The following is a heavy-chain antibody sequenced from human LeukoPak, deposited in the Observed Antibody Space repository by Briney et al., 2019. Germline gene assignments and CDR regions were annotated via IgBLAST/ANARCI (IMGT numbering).Heavy chain of an antibody. CDR2: IIPIFGTA. Sequence: GASVKVSCKASGGTFSSYAISWVRQAPGQGLDWMGGIIPIFGTANYAQKFQGRVTITADESTSTAYMELSSLRSEDTAVYYCAREGGPTVTTKDDYWGQGTLVTVCS. J-gene: IGHJ4*02. V-gene: IGHV1-69*01. CDR1: GGTFSSYA. CDR3: AREGGPTVTTKDDY. D-gene: IGHD4-17*01.